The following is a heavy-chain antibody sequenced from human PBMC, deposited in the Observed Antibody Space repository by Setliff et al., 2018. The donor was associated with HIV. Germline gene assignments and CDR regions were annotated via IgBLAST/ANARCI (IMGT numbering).Heavy chain of an antibody. J-gene: IGHJ4*02. V-gene: IGHV4-34*01. Sequence: SETLSLTCAVYGGSFSGYYWSWIRQPPGKGLEWIGEINHSGSTNYNPSLKSRATVSVDTSKNQVSLRLSSVTAADTAVYFCARLRTTTVTAPFEYWGQGTLVTVSS. D-gene: IGHD4-4*01. CDR2: INHSGST. CDR3: ARLRTTTVTAPFEY. CDR1: GGSFSGYY.